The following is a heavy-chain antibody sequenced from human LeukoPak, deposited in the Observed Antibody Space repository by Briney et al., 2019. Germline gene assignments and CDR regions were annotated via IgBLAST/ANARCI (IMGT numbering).Heavy chain of an antibody. CDR1: GFTLDDYA. V-gene: IGHV3-9*01. CDR3: AKDHYYDSSGYYYARAFDI. D-gene: IGHD3-22*01. Sequence: GGSLRLSCAASGFTLDDYAMHWVRQAPGKGLEWVSGISWNSGSIGYADSVKGRFTISRDNAKNSLYLQMNSLRAEDTALYYCAKDHYYDSSGYYYARAFDIWGQGTMVTVSS. CDR2: ISWNSGSI. J-gene: IGHJ3*02.